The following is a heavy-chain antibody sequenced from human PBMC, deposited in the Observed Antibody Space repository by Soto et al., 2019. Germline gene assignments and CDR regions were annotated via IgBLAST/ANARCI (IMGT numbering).Heavy chain of an antibody. CDR2: IIPIFGTA. D-gene: IGHD3-3*01. Sequence: QVQLVQSGAEVKKPGSSVKVSCKASGGTFSSYAISWVRQAPGQGLEWMGGIIPIFGTANYAQKFQGRVTISGDKSTGTSYMELSSLRSEDSAVYFCARPTREWVPPARDYYHRMDVWGQGTTVTVSS. CDR3: ARPTREWVPPARDYYHRMDV. CDR1: GGTFSSYA. V-gene: IGHV1-69*06. J-gene: IGHJ6*02.